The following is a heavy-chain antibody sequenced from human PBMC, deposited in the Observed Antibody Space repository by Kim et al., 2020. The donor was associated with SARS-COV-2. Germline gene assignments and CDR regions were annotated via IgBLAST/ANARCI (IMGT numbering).Heavy chain of an antibody. Sequence: ASVKVSCKVSGYTLTELSMHWVRQAPGKGLEWMGGFDPEDGETIYAQKFQGRVTMTVDTSTDTAYMELSSLRSEDTAVYYCATDLVLYCSSTSCYRGTGMDVWGSGATVTVTS. V-gene: IGHV1-24*01. CDR1: GYTLTELS. J-gene: IGHJ6*04. CDR2: FDPEDGET. CDR3: ATDLVLYCSSTSCYRGTGMDV. D-gene: IGHD2-2*01.